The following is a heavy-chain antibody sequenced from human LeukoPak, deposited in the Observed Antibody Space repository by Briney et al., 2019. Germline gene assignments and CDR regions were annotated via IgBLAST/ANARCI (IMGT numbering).Heavy chain of an antibody. D-gene: IGHD3-22*01. J-gene: IGHJ3*02. CDR1: DGSINSYY. CDR3: ARVSPPNYYDSSGYYPDI. Sequence: SETLSLTCSVSDGSINSYYWNWIRRPPGKGLEWIGYIYYNGNTNYSPSLKSRVTMSVDTSKNLFSLKLSSVTAADTAVYYCARVSPPNYYDSSGYYPDIWGQGTMVTVSS. CDR2: IYYNGNT. V-gene: IGHV4-59*08.